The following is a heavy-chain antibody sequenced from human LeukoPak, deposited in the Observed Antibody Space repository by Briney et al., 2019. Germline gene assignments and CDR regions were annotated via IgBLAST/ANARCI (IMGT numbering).Heavy chain of an antibody. CDR2: INHSGST. CDR1: GGSFSGYY. J-gene: IGHJ4*02. V-gene: IGHV4-34*01. Sequence: SETLSLTCAVYGGSFSGYYWSWIRQPPGKGLEWIGEINHSGSTNYNPSLKSRVTISVDTSKNQFSLKLSSVTAADTAVYYCARGIAAAGPFDYWGQGTLVTVSS. CDR3: ARGIAAAGPFDY. D-gene: IGHD6-13*01.